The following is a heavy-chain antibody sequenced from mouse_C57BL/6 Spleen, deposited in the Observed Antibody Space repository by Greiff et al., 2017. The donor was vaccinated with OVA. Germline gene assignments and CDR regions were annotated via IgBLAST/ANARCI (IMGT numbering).Heavy chain of an antibody. CDR1: GFTFTDYY. D-gene: IGHD2-14*01. CDR2: IRNKANGYTT. J-gene: IGHJ4*01. CDR3: VKVLIGTYAMDY. V-gene: IGHV7-4*01. Sequence: EVKVVESGGGLVQPGASLRLSCAASGFTFTDYYMSWVRQPPGKAPEWLALIRNKANGYTTEYTASVKGRITISRDNSQNILYLQMNTLRAEDSATYYCVKVLIGTYAMDYWGQGTSVTVSS.